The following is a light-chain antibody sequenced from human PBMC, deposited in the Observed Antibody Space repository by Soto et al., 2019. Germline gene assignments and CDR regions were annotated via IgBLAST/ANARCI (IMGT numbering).Light chain of an antibody. J-gene: IGKJ1*01. V-gene: IGKV1-39*01. CDR1: QSITNY. CDR2: ATS. CDR3: QQSYSTPRT. Sequence: DIQMTQSPSSLSASVGDRATISCRASQSITNYLNWYQQKPGKAPKLLIFATSNLHSGVPSRFSGSGSGTDFTLIISSLQPEDFATYYCQQSYSTPRTFGQGTKVEIK.